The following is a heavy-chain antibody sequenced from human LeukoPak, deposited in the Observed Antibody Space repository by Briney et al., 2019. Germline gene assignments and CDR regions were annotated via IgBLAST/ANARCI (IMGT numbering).Heavy chain of an antibody. J-gene: IGHJ4*02. CDR3: AREPGDYDFWSGYPYYFDY. D-gene: IGHD3-3*01. CDR1: GGSFSGYY. CDR2: IDHSGST. V-gene: IGHV4-34*01. Sequence: SETLSLTCAVYGGSFSGYYWSWIRQPPGKGLEWTGSIDHSGSTYYNPSLKSRITISVDTSKNQFSLKLSSVTAADTAVYYCAREPGDYDFWSGYPYYFDYWGQGTLVTVSS.